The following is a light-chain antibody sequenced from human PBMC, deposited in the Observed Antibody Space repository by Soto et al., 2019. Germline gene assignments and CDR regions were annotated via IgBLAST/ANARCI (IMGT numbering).Light chain of an antibody. CDR2: DAS. CDR1: LSVSVY. CDR3: HQRQYWPPIT. Sequence: VLKQSPATLSLSPGERATLSCRTSLSVSVYLDWYQQKLGQAPRLLISDASNRATGIPARFSGSGSGTDFTLTISSLEPEDFAVYYCHQRQYWPPITFGQGTRLENK. V-gene: IGKV3-11*01. J-gene: IGKJ5*01.